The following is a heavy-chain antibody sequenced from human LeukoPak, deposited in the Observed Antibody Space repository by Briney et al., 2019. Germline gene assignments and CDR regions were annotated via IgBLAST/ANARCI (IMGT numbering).Heavy chain of an antibody. D-gene: IGHD3-10*01. CDR2: IYYSGTT. Sequence: SETLSLTCTVSGGSISTYYWNWIRQPPGKGLEWIGYIYYSGTTNYNPSLKSRISISVDTSKNQFSLKLSSVTAADTAVYYCARQPWGIRGVQRRGWFDPWGQGTLVTVSS. CDR1: GGSISTYY. V-gene: IGHV4-59*08. CDR3: ARQPWGIRGVQRRGWFDP. J-gene: IGHJ5*02.